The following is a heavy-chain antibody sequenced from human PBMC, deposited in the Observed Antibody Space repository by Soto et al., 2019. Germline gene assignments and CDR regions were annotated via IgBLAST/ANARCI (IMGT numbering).Heavy chain of an antibody. CDR2: IYWDDDK. Sequence: QITLKESGPTLVKPTQTLTLTCTFSGFSLSTSGVGVGWIRQPPGKALEWLALIYWDDDKRYSPSLKSRLTITXXTSKNQVVLTMTNMDPVDTAPYYCAHSTYGDCPHFWGQGTLVTVSS. V-gene: IGHV2-5*02. D-gene: IGHD4-17*01. CDR1: GFSLSTSGVG. CDR3: AHSTYGDCPHF. J-gene: IGHJ4*02.